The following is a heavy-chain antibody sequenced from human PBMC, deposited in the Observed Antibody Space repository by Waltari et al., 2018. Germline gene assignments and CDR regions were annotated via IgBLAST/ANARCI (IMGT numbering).Heavy chain of an antibody. V-gene: IGHV1-2*06. CDR1: GYSFNDYY. D-gene: IGHD3-22*01. J-gene: IGHJ4*02. CDR3: ATTGGLYYENSRYGLLGY. Sequence: QVQLVQSGAEVKKPGASVKVSCQASGYSFNDYYISWVRQAPGQGLDWMGRINPNNGDTAYAQRFQGSVTMTRDTSISTAYMELSSLTSDDTAVYYCATTGGLYYENSRYGLLGYWGQGTRVTVSS. CDR2: INPNNGDT.